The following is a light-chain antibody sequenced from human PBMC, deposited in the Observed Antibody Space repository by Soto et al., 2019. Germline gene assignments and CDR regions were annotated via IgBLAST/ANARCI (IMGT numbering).Light chain of an antibody. J-gene: IGLJ2*01. CDR3: ASYASSNTVL. Sequence: QSALTQPAPVSGSPGQSITISCTGTSSDIGGYNYVSWYQQHPGKAPKLMIYDVSDRPSGVSNRFSGSKSGNTASLTISGLQAEDEADYYCASYASSNTVLFGGGTKLTVL. CDR2: DVS. V-gene: IGLV2-14*03. CDR1: SSDIGGYNY.